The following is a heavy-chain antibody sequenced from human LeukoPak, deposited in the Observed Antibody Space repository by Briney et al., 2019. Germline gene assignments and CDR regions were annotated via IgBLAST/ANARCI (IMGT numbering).Heavy chain of an antibody. V-gene: IGHV3-11*04. CDR1: GFTFSDYY. D-gene: IGHD3-3*01. J-gene: IGHJ4*02. Sequence: GGSLRLSCAASGFTFSDYYISWIRQAPGKGLEGVSYISSSGSTMYYADSVKGRFTISRDNAKNSLYLQMNSLRADDTAVYYCANFWSGYSPFDYWGQGTLVTVSS. CDR2: ISSSGSTM. CDR3: ANFWSGYSPFDY.